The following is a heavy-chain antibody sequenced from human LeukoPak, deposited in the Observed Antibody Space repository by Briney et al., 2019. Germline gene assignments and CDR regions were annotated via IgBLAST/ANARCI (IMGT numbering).Heavy chain of an antibody. J-gene: IGHJ4*02. Sequence: ASVTVSCKASGYTFTSYYIHWVRQAPGQGPEWLGWINPSSGGTDYAQKFQGRVTMTRDTSTNTAYMELTSLRSDDTAVYYCARLGSLGVTLVWGGPSRTTIDYWGQGTLVTVSS. V-gene: IGHV1-2*02. CDR2: INPSSGGT. D-gene: IGHD3-16*01. CDR1: GYTFTSYY. CDR3: ARLGSLGVTLVWGGPSRTTIDY.